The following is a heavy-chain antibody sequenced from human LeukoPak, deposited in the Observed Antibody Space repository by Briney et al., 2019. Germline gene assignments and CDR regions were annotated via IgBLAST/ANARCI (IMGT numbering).Heavy chain of an antibody. CDR2: ITISGHTK. Sequence: GGSLRLSCAASGFAFSTYEMSWVRQAPGKGLEWIADITISGHTKNYADSVKGRFTISRDNARGSLYLQMNSLRVEDTGVFYCARGDPHADLWGQGTLVTVSS. CDR1: GFAFSTYE. J-gene: IGHJ5*02. V-gene: IGHV3-48*03. CDR3: ARGDPHADL.